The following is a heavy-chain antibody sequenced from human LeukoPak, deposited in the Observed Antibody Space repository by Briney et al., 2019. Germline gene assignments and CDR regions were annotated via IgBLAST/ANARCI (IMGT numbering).Heavy chain of an antibody. D-gene: IGHD6-13*01. J-gene: IGHJ4*02. CDR3: ARLAAAGTQEGGFDY. CDR2: INHSGST. Sequence: SETLSLTCAVYGESFSVYYWSWIRQPPGKGLEWIGEINHSGSTNYNPSLKSRVTISVDTSKNQFSLKLSSVTAADTAVYYCARLAAAGTQEGGFDYWGQGTLVTVSS. CDR1: GESFSVYY. V-gene: IGHV4-34*01.